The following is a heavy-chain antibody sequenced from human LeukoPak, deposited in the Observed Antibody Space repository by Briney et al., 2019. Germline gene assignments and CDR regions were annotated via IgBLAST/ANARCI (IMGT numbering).Heavy chain of an antibody. CDR1: GYTFTGYY. J-gene: IGHJ4*02. Sequence: ASVKVSCKASGYTFTGYYMHRVRQAPGQGLEWMGWINPNSGGTNYAQKFQGRVTMTRDTSISTAYMELSRLRSDDTAVYYCARDAAYYYGSGSYLTPPFDYWGQGTLVTVSS. CDR2: INPNSGGT. D-gene: IGHD3-10*01. CDR3: ARDAAYYYGSGSYLTPPFDY. V-gene: IGHV1-2*02.